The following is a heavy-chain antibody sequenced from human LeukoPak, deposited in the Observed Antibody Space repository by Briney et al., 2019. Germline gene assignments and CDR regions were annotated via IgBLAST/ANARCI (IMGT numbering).Heavy chain of an antibody. J-gene: IGHJ4*02. CDR1: GGSISRYY. D-gene: IGHD4-23*01. CDR3: ASHMINYGGIQPFYLDN. CDR2: FYYSGST. V-gene: IGHV4-59*08. Sequence: SETLFLTCPVPGGSISRYYLSWIRQPPATGPEWIVYFYYSGSTNYNPSLESRVTISVDTSKNQYSLKLTSVTAADTAVYYCASHMINYGGIQPFYLDNWGQGALVTVSS.